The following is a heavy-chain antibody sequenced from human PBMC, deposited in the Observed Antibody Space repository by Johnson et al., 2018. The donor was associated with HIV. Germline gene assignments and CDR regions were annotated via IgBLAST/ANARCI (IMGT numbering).Heavy chain of an antibody. Sequence: QVQLVESGGGVVQPGRSLRLSCAASGFNFSSYGLHWVRQTPGKGLEWVAVLSFNGTNTWYADSVKGRFTISRDKSKNTLYLQMNSLRSEDTAVYYCAKDSATGPFSIWGQGTMVTVTS. CDR3: AKDSATGPFSI. V-gene: IGHV3-30*18. J-gene: IGHJ3*02. D-gene: IGHD2-15*01. CDR1: GFNFSSYG. CDR2: LSFNGTNT.